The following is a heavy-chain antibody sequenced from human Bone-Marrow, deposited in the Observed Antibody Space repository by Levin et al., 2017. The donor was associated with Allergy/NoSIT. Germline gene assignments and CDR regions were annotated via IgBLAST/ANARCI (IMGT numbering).Heavy chain of an antibody. V-gene: IGHV1-2*02. CDR3: ARGGCSGGSCYSGARWLLSNRNAYNWFDP. CDR2: INPNSGGT. Sequence: ASVKVSCKASGYTFTGYYMHWVRQAPGQGLEWMGWINPNSGGTNYAQKFQGRVTMTRDTSISTAYMELSRLRSDDTAVYYCARGGCSGGSCYSGARWLLSNRNAYNWFDPWGQGTLVTVSS. D-gene: IGHD2-15*01. J-gene: IGHJ5*02. CDR1: GYTFTGYY.